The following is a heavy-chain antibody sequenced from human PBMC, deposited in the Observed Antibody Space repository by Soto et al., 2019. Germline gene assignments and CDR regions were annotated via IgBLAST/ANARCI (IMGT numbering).Heavy chain of an antibody. D-gene: IGHD1-1*01. CDR2: IYYSGST. Sequence: SSETLSLTCTVSGGSISSYYWSWIRQPPGKGLEWIGYIYYSGSTNYNPSLKSRVTISVDTSKNQFSLKLSSVTAADTAVYYCARTNWNYVDYWGQGTLVTVSS. CDR3: ARTNWNYVDY. J-gene: IGHJ4*02. V-gene: IGHV4-59*01. CDR1: GGSISSYY.